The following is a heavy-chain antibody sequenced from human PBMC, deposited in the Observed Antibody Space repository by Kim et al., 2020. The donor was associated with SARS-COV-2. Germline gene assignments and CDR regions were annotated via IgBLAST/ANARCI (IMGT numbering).Heavy chain of an antibody. J-gene: IGHJ3*02. D-gene: IGHD3-10*01. Sequence: GGSLRLSCAASGFTFSSYAMHWVRQAPGKGLEWVAVISYDGSNKYYADSVKGRFTISRDNSKNTLYLQMNSLRAEDTAVYYCAANDYYGSGSLTGDAFD. CDR2: ISYDGSNK. V-gene: IGHV3-30*04. CDR3: AANDYYGSGSLTGDAFD. CDR1: GFTFSSYA.